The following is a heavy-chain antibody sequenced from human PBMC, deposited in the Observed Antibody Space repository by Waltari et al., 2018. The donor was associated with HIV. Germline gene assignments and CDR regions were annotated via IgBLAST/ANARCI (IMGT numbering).Heavy chain of an antibody. Sequence: QVQPVQSGAEVKKPGASVKVSCKASGYTFTAYYMHWVRQAPVQGLEWMGRINLNSGDTNYGQKFQGRVTMTRDTSISTAYMELSRLRSDDTAVYYCARDSYYYDSSGFFPDFWGQGTLVTVSS. CDR1: GYTFTAYY. D-gene: IGHD3-22*01. CDR2: INLNSGDT. V-gene: IGHV1-2*06. CDR3: ARDSYYYDSSGFFPDF. J-gene: IGHJ4*02.